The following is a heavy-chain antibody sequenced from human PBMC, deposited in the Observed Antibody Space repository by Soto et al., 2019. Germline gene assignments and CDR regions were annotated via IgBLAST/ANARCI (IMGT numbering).Heavy chain of an antibody. CDR3: AKGLSVIQPWLMDAY. J-gene: IGHJ4*02. CDR2: ISYDGSNE. V-gene: IGHV3-30*18. CDR1: GFTFRSYG. Sequence: QVQLVGSGGVVVQPGRSLRLSCTVSGFTFRSYGMHWVRQAPGKGLEWVAGISYDGSNEDYADSVKGRFTISRENSKNTLYLQMNSLRGEDTALYYCAKGLSVIQPWLMDAYWGQGTLVTVSS. D-gene: IGHD5-18*01.